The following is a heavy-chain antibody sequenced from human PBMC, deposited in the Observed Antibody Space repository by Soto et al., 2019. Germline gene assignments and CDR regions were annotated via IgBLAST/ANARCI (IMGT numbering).Heavy chain of an antibody. D-gene: IGHD1-26*01. CDR2: ISGSGFKK. CDR3: AKNQGVELVPLATVDWFDP. Sequence: GGSLRLSCAASGFIFENFGMSWVRQAPGKGLEWISSISGSGFKKYYADSVKGRLTISRDNSKSTVYLELNNLSAEDTAVYHCAKNQGVELVPLATVDWFDPWGQGSVVTAPQ. V-gene: IGHV3-23*01. CDR1: GFIFENFG. J-gene: IGHJ5*02.